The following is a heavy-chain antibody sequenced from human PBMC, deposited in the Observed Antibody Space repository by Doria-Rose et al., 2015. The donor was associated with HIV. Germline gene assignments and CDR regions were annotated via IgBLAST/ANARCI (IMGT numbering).Heavy chain of an antibody. CDR1: GVSLSSPGMG. D-gene: IGHD6-13*01. CDR3: ARIKSSRWYHKYYFDF. V-gene: IGHV2-26*01. J-gene: IGHJ4*02. CDR2: IFSDDER. Sequence: QESGPVLVKPAETLTLTCAVSGVSLSSPGMGVSWIRQPPGKALEWLANIFSDDERSSKTSLRSRLTSSRGTSKSQVVLTMTDMDPVDTATYYCARIKSSRWYHKYYFDFWGQGTLVIVSA.